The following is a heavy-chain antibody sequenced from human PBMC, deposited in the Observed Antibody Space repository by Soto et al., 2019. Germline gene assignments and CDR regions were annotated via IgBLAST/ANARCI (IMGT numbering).Heavy chain of an antibody. J-gene: IGHJ5*02. CDR2: ISSSSSYI. Sequence: EVQLVESGGGLVKPGGSLRLSCAASGFTFSSYSMNWVRQAPGKGLEWVSSISSSSSYIYYADSVKGRFTISRDNAKNSLYLQMNSLRAEDTAVYYCAVQYTAMVPVFEDWFDPWGQGTLVTVSS. V-gene: IGHV3-21*01. CDR3: AVQYTAMVPVFEDWFDP. D-gene: IGHD5-18*01. CDR1: GFTFSSYS.